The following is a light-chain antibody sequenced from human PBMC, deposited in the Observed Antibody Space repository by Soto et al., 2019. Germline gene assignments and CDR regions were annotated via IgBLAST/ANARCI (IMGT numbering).Light chain of an antibody. V-gene: IGKV1-5*01. CDR1: HSINNW. CDR2: DAS. Sequence: IQVTRSPSTLSASFGDRVTITCRTSHSINNWLSCYQQRPLKAPNVLIYDASSLESGVPSRFSGSGSGTEFTLTISSLQPDDFATYYCQQYNDYSGTFGQGTKV. J-gene: IGKJ1*01. CDR3: QQYNDYSGT.